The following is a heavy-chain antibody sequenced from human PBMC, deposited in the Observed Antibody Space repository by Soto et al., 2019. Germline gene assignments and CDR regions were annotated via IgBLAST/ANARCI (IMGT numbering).Heavy chain of an antibody. CDR3: VRAPRPGTTNFDY. J-gene: IGHJ4*02. D-gene: IGHD1-1*01. CDR1: DFIFSDSY. CDR2: SRNKAQSYTT. V-gene: IGHV3-72*01. Sequence: EVHLVESGGGLVQPGGCLSLSCVASDFIFSDSYIDWVRQAPGKGLEWVGRSRNKAQSYTTEYAASVKGRFTFSRDDSKNSVYLQMSNLKIEDTAVYYCVRAPRPGTTNFDYWGQGTLVTVSS.